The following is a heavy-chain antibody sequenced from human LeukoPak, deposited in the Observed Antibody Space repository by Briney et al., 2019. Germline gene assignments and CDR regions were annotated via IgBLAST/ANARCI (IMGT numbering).Heavy chain of an antibody. Sequence: PGGSLRLSCAASGFTFSSYGMHWVRQAPGKGLEWVAVIWYDGSNKYYADSVKGRFTLFRDNSKNTLYLQMKSLSAEGTAVYYCATETYYYGSGIYYQYYYYGMDVWGQGTTVTVSS. J-gene: IGHJ6*02. D-gene: IGHD3-10*01. CDR3: ATETYYYGSGIYYQYYYYGMDV. V-gene: IGHV3-33*01. CDR1: GFTFSSYG. CDR2: IWYDGSNK.